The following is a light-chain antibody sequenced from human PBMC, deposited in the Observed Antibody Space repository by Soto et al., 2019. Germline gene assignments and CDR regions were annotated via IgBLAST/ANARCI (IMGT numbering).Light chain of an antibody. CDR2: EVS. V-gene: IGLV2-14*01. CDR3: TSYTSTIPYV. J-gene: IGLJ1*01. CDR1: SNDVGGYNY. Sequence: QSVRTQPASVSVSPGQSITISCTGSSNDVGGYNYVSWYQQHPGQAPKLIIYEVSDRPSGVSPRFSGSKSGNTASLTISGLQVEDEADYFCTSYTSTIPYVFGSGTKVTVL.